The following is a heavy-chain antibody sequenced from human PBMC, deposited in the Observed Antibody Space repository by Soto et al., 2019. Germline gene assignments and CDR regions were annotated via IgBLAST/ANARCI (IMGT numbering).Heavy chain of an antibody. J-gene: IGHJ4*02. CDR1: GGSFSGYY. Sequence: PSETLSLTCAVYGGSFSGYYWSWIRQPPGKGLEWIGETNHSGSTNYNPSLKSRVTISVDTSKNQFSLKLSSVTAADTAVYYCAREGYCSGGSCYSRPLDYWGQGTLVTVSS. CDR2: TNHSGST. D-gene: IGHD2-15*01. CDR3: AREGYCSGGSCYSRPLDY. V-gene: IGHV4-34*01.